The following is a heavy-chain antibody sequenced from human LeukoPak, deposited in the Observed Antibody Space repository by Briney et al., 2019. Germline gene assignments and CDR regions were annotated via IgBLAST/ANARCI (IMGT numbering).Heavy chain of an antibody. Sequence: GASVKVSCKASGGTFSSYAISWVRQAPGQGLEWMGRIIPILGIANYAQKFQGRVTITADKSTSTAYMELSSLRSEDTAVYYCASAEDYDILTGYSGHGMDVWGQGTTVTVSS. V-gene: IGHV1-69*04. CDR2: IIPILGIA. CDR1: GGTFSSYA. D-gene: IGHD3-9*01. J-gene: IGHJ6*02. CDR3: ASAEDYDILTGYSGHGMDV.